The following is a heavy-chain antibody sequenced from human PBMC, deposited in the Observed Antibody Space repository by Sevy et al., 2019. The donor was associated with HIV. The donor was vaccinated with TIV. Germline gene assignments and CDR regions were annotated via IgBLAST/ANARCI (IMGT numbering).Heavy chain of an antibody. CDR3: ARESSHDFWSGYWGDLDY. CDR2: IWYDGSNI. J-gene: IGHJ4*02. Sequence: GGSLRLSCAASGFTFTNHGMHWVRQAPGKGPEWVALIWYDGSNIYYSDSAKGRFTISRDDSKNKLYLQMYSLRPEDTAVYYCARESSHDFWSGYWGDLDYWGQGTLVTVSS. CDR1: GFTFTNHG. D-gene: IGHD3-3*01. V-gene: IGHV3-33*01.